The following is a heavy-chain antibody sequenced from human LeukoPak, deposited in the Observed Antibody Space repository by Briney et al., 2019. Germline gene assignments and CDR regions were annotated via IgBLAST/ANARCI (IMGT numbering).Heavy chain of an antibody. J-gene: IGHJ4*02. Sequence: GGSLRLSCAASGFTFSSYEMNWVRQAPGKGLEWVSYISSSGSTIYYVDSVKGRFTISRDNAENSLYLQMNSLRAEDTAVYYCARSPYSSSWGADYWGQGTLVTVSS. CDR3: ARSPYSSSWGADY. CDR1: GFTFSSYE. CDR2: ISSSGSTI. D-gene: IGHD6-13*01. V-gene: IGHV3-48*03.